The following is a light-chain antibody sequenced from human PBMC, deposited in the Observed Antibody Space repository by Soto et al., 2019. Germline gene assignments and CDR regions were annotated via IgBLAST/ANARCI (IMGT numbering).Light chain of an antibody. CDR1: QTISSW. J-gene: IGKJ5*01. V-gene: IGKV1-5*01. Sequence: DIQMTQSPYTLSASVRDRVTITCRASQTISSWLAWYQQKPGKAPKLLIYDASSLESGVPSRFSGSGSGTEFTLTISSLQPDDFATYYCQQYNSYWITFGQGTRLEIK. CDR2: DAS. CDR3: QQYNSYWIT.